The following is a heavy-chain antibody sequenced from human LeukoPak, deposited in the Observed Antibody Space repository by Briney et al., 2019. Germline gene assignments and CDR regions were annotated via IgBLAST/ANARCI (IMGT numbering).Heavy chain of an antibody. CDR3: APMVCTYGYLDY. V-gene: IGHV1-2*02. J-gene: IGHJ4*02. CDR2: INPNSGGT. Sequence: GASVKVSCKASGYTFTGSYIHWVRQAPGQGLEWMGGINPNSGGTNYAQKFQGRVTMTRDTSISTAYMELSRLKSDDTAVYYCAPMVCTYGYLDYWGQGTLVTVSS. D-gene: IGHD3-10*01. CDR1: GYTFTGSY.